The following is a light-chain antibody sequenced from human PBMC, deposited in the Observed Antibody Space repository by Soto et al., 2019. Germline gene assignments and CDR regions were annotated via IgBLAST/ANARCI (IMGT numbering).Light chain of an antibody. J-gene: IGKJ1*01. CDR3: QQYYNTQT. CDR2: WAS. Sequence: ILITQSPDCLSVSLGDIATINCNSSHSFLLTANHKNCLAWFPQKPGHPPKLLIYWASIRESGVPDRFSGGGSGTDFTLTINNVQAEDVAVYYCQQYYNTQTFGQGTKVDIK. CDR1: HSFLLTANHKNC. V-gene: IGKV4-1*01.